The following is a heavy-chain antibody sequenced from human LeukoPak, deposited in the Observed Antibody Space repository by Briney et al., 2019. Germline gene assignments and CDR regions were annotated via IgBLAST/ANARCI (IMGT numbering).Heavy chain of an antibody. V-gene: IGHV3-21*01. CDR1: GVTFSSYS. J-gene: IGHJ4*02. D-gene: IGHD3-16*01. CDR3: ARDPLGAPYYFDY. CDR2: ISSSSSYI. Sequence: GGSLRLSCAASGVTFSSYSMNWVRQAPGKGLEWVSSISSSSSYIYYADSVKGRFTISRDNAKNSLYLQMNSLRAEDTAVYYCARDPLGAPYYFDYWGQGTLVTVSS.